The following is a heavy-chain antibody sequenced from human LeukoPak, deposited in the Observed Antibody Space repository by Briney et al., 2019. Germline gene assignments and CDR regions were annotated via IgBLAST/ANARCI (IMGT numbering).Heavy chain of an antibody. Sequence: GGSLRLSCAASGFTFSSYEMNWVRQAPGKGLEWVSYISSSGSTIYYADSVKGRFTISRDNAKNSLYLQMNSLRAEDTAVYYCARFFWSGYHFDYWGQGTLVTVSS. V-gene: IGHV3-48*03. D-gene: IGHD3-3*01. CDR2: ISSSGSTI. CDR3: ARFFWSGYHFDY. CDR1: GFTFSSYE. J-gene: IGHJ4*02.